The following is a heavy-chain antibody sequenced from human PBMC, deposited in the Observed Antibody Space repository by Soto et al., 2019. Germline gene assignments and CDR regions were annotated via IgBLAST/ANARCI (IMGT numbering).Heavy chain of an antibody. V-gene: IGHV3-74*01. D-gene: IGHD1-26*01. CDR1: GFTFNNYW. J-gene: IGHJ4*02. Sequence: EVQLVESGGGLVQPGGSLRLSCAASGFTFNNYWMHWVRQAPGKGLVWVSRINIEGSTTDYADSVRGRFAISRDNAKNTLYLQINSLRDEDTAVYYCTRDRGGNFYGGFDYWGRGTLVTVSP. CDR3: TRDRGGNFYGGFDY. CDR2: INIEGSTT.